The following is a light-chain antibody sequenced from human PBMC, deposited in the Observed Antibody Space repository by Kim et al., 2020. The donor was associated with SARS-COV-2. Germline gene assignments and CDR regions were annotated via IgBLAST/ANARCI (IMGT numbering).Light chain of an antibody. V-gene: IGKV3-20*01. CDR1: QSGSSS. Sequence: LSPGEGATLSCRARQSGSSSLAWYQQTPGQTPRLLIYGASTRATGIPDRFSGSGSGTDFILTLSRLEPEDFAIYYCQQYADSSLSFGGGTKVDIK. J-gene: IGKJ4*01. CDR3: QQYADSSLS. CDR2: GAS.